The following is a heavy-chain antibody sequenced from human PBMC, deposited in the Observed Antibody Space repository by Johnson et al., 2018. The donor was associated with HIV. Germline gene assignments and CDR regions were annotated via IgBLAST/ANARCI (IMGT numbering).Heavy chain of an antibody. D-gene: IGHD1-26*01. Sequence: QVQLVESGGGVVQPGRSLRLSCAASGFTFSSYAMHWVRQAPGKGLEWVAVISYDGSNKYYADSVKGRFTIYRDNSKNTLYLQMNSLRAEDTAVYYCARDGEWELEDAFDIWGQGTMVTVSS. CDR3: ARDGEWELEDAFDI. CDR2: ISYDGSNK. V-gene: IGHV3-30*04. J-gene: IGHJ3*02. CDR1: GFTFSSYA.